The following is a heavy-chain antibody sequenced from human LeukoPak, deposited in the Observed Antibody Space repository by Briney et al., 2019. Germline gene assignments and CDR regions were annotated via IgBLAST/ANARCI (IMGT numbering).Heavy chain of an antibody. CDR2: INNHSGNT. D-gene: IGHD5-24*01. J-gene: IGHJ5*02. Sequence: ASVKVSCKASGYTFTSYYIYWGLQAPGQGLEWMGWINNHSGNTGYAQKLQGRVTMTVNTSINKVYMKLSTLRSEDTAVYYCAIVIVGTLEMATYLDPWGQGTLVTVYS. V-gene: IGHV1-8*01. CDR1: GYTFTSYY. CDR3: AIVIVGTLEMATYLDP.